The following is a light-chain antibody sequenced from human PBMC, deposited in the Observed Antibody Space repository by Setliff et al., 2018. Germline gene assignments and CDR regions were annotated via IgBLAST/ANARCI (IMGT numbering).Light chain of an antibody. CDR2: DTN. CDR3: LLSDGVTRV. Sequence: QAVVTQEPSLTVSPGGTVTLTCGSSTGVVTSGHYPYWFQQKPGQAPMTLIYDTNKKRSGAPARFSGSLLGDKAALTLSGARPEDEADYYCLLSDGVTRVFGGGTKVTVL. CDR1: TGVVTSGHY. J-gene: IGLJ2*01. V-gene: IGLV7-46*01.